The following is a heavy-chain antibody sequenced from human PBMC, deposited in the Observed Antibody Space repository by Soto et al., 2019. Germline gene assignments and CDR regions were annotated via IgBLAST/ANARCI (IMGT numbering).Heavy chain of an antibody. J-gene: IGHJ4*02. V-gene: IGHV4-31*03. CDR2: IYYSGSA. Sequence: QVQLQESGPGLVKPSQTLSLTCTVSGGSISSGGYYWSWIRQHPGKGLEWIGYIYYSGSAYYNPSLKSRVTISVDTSKNQFSLKLSSVTAADTAVYYCARGRRAQYPPDYWGQGTLVTVSS. CDR1: GGSISSGGYY. CDR3: ARGRRAQYPPDY. D-gene: IGHD4-4*01.